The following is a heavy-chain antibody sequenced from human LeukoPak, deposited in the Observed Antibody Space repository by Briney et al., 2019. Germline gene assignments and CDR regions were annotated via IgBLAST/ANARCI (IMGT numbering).Heavy chain of an antibody. CDR3: AKDLFGNLDAFYF. V-gene: IGHV3-23*01. D-gene: IGHD1-14*01. J-gene: IGHJ3*01. CDR1: GFTFTNYA. Sequence: GGTLRLSCAASGFTFTNYAMAWVRQAPGKGLEWISVITGTGYTTYYADSVKGRFTISRDNFQSTVSLQMNSLTAEDTAVYYCAKDLFGNLDAFYFWGQGTMVTVSS. CDR2: ITGTGYTT.